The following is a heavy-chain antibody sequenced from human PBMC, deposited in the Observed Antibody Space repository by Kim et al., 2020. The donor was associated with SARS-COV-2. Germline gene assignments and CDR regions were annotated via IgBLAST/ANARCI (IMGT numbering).Heavy chain of an antibody. CDR1: GVSFSGYY. Sequence: SETLSLTWAVYGVSFSGYYRGWIRQPPGKGLEWICEIIHSGSTNYNPSSKRRVPITVKTPKNQSPLMLISRNAAETTVFYCGTKDLARSIAARPLGYWR. V-gene: IGHV4-34*12. D-gene: IGHD6-6*01. CDR3: GTKDLARSIAARPLGY. CDR2: IIHSGST. J-gene: IGHJ4*01.